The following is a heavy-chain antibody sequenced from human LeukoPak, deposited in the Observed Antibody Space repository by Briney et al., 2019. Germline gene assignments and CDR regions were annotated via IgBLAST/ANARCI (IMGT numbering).Heavy chain of an antibody. V-gene: IGHV4-59*01. Sequence: SETLSLTCTVSGGSISIYYWSWIRQPPGKGLEWIGYIYYSGSTNYNPSLKSRVTISVDTSKNQFSLKLSSVTAADTAVYYCARASVVRGVNLDYWGQGTLVTDSS. CDR3: ARASVVRGVNLDY. D-gene: IGHD3-10*01. J-gene: IGHJ4*02. CDR1: GGSISIYY. CDR2: IYYSGST.